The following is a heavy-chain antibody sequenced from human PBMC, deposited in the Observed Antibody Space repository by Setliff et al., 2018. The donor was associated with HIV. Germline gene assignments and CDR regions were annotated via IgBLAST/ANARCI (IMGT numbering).Heavy chain of an antibody. V-gene: IGHV4-4*07. D-gene: IGHD1-1*01. CDR3: ARGGDWDDNYYMDV. CDR2: IYTSGST. Sequence: SETLSLTCNVSGGSITNFFWSWIRQPAGKGLEWIGRIYTSGSTDYNPSLKSRLTISVDTPKNQFSLHLNSVTPGDTAVYYCARGGDWDDNYYMDVWGKGTTVTVSS. CDR1: GGSITNFF. J-gene: IGHJ6*03.